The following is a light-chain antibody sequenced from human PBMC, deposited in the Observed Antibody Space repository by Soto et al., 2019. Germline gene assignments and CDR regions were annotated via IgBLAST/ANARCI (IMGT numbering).Light chain of an antibody. CDR3: QQYNSYPGT. Sequence: DIQMTQSPSTLSASVGDRVNITCRASQSISSWLAWYQQKPGKAPKLLIYKASSLESGVPSRFSGSGSGTEFTLTISSLQPDDFATYYCQQYNSYPGTFGQGTKVDIK. V-gene: IGKV1-5*03. CDR2: KAS. CDR1: QSISSW. J-gene: IGKJ1*01.